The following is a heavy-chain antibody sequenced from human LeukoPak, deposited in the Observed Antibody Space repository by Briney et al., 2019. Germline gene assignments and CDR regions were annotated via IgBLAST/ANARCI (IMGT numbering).Heavy chain of an antibody. D-gene: IGHD1-26*01. J-gene: IGHJ6*02. CDR2: VHYTGTA. CDR1: GDSVKNYY. CDR3: ARHGLPGAKSYHFGLDV. V-gene: IGHV4-59*08. Sequence: SETLSLTCTVSGDSVKNYYWSWIRQPPGKGLEWIGLVHYTGTANYNPSPKSRITLSVDTSKDQFSLSLSYVTAADAAVYYCARHGLPGAKSYHFGLDVWGQGTTVTVSS.